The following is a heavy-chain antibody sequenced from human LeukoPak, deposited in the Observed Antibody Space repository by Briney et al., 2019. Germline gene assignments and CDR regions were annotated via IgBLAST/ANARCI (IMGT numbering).Heavy chain of an antibody. V-gene: IGHV1-69*13. Sequence: SVKVSCKASVGTFSSYAISWVRQAPGQGLEWMGGIIPIFGTANYAHKFQGRVTITADESTSTAYMELSSLRSDDTAVYYCARVPVSGPGARFDYWGQGTLVTVSS. D-gene: IGHD4-11*01. J-gene: IGHJ4*02. CDR2: IIPIFGTA. CDR3: ARVPVSGPGARFDY. CDR1: VGTFSSYA.